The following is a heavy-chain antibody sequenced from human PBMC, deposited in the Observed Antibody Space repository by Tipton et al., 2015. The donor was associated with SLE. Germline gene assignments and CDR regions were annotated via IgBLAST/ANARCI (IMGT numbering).Heavy chain of an antibody. D-gene: IGHD7-27*01. CDR3: AESTGATFDY. V-gene: IGHV4-34*01. Sequence: TLSLTCAVYGGSFSGYYWSWIRQSPEKGLEYIGEISHSGRTMYSPSLASRVTISADASRSQFSLRLTSVTAADTAVYYCAESTGATFDYWGQGTLVTVST. CDR2: ISHSGRT. CDR1: GGSFSGYY. J-gene: IGHJ4*02.